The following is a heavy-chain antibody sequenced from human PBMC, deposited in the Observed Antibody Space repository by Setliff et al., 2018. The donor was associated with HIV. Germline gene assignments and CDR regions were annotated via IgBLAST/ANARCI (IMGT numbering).Heavy chain of an antibody. V-gene: IGHV4-39*07. CDR1: GDSINSGSYY. J-gene: IGHJ5*02. Sequence: SETLSLTCIVSGDSINSGSYYWGRIRQPPGKGLEWIGTIYNGGASHYNPSLKSRVIIFLDTSKNQFSLELTSVTAADTAVYYCAREAPSEPTRYYNFWSGYPDWFDPWGQGTLVTVSS. CDR2: IYNGGAS. D-gene: IGHD3-3*01. CDR3: AREAPSEPTRYYNFWSGYPDWFDP.